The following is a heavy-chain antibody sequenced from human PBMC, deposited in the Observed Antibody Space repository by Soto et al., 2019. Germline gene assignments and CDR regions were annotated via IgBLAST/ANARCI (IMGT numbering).Heavy chain of an antibody. J-gene: IGHJ4*02. CDR2: ISAYNGNT. D-gene: IGHD2-15*01. Sequence: ASVNVSCNASGYTFINYGISWVRQAPGQGLEWMGWISAYNGNTNYAQKLKGRVTMTTDTSTTTANMELRSLISDDTAVYYCTRSADVVVVAAEDYWGQGTLVTVSS. CDR3: TRSADVVVVAAEDY. V-gene: IGHV1-18*01. CDR1: GYTFINYG.